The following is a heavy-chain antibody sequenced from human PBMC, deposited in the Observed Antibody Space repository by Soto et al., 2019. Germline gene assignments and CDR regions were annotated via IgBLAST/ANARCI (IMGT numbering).Heavy chain of an antibody. CDR1: EFTVSTNY. J-gene: IGHJ6*02. Sequence: GGSLRLSCAASEFTVSTNYMSWVRRAPGRGLEWVSILYRDGKTYYADSVRGRFIISRDNSKNTVDLQMNSLRVEDTAIYYCAREAFTVSGGTSPVRGGGIDVWGQGTTVTV. D-gene: IGHD2-15*01. CDR2: LYRDGKT. V-gene: IGHV3-53*01. CDR3: AREAFTVSGGTSPVRGGGIDV.